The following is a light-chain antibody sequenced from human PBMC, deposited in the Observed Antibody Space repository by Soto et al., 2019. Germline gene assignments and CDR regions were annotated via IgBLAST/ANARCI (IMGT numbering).Light chain of an antibody. CDR3: QTWGTGIGV. CDR2: LNSDGSH. Sequence: QPVLTQSPSASASLGASVKRTCTLSSGHSSYAIAWHQQQPEKGPRHLMKLNSDGSHSKGDGIPDRFSGSSSGAERYLTISSLQSEDEADYYCQTWGTGIGVFRGGTKLTVL. CDR1: SGHSSYA. J-gene: IGLJ2*01. V-gene: IGLV4-69*01.